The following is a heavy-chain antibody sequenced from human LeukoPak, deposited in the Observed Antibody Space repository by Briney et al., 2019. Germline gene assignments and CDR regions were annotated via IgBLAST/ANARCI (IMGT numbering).Heavy chain of an antibody. CDR2: IYYSGST. V-gene: IGHV4-59*01. CDR3: ARASVRGPREWFNAFDI. Sequence: SETLSLTCTVSGGSISSYYWSWIRQPPGKGLEWIGYIYYSGSTNYNPSLKSRVTISVDTSKNQFSLKLSSVTAADTAVYYCARASVRGPREWFNAFDIWGQGTMDTVSS. J-gene: IGHJ3*02. CDR1: GGSISSYY. D-gene: IGHD3-3*01.